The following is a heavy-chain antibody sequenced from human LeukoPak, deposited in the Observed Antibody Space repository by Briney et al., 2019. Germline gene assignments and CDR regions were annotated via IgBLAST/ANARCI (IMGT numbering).Heavy chain of an antibody. V-gene: IGHV3-23*01. D-gene: IGHD3-22*01. J-gene: IGHJ6*02. CDR2: ISGSGGST. CDR3: AKDDGYYDSSGYYYYYGMDV. Sequence: SGGSLRLSCAASGFTFSSYAMSWVRQAPGKGLEWVSAISGSGGSTYYADSVKGRFTISRDSSKNTLYLQMNSLRAEDTAVYYCAKDDGYYDSSGYYYYYGMDVWGQGTTVTVSS. CDR1: GFTFSSYA.